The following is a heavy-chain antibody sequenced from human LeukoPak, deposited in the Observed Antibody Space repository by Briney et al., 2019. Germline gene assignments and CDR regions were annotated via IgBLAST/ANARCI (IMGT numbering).Heavy chain of an antibody. D-gene: IGHD1-7*01. J-gene: IGHJ6*02. V-gene: IGHV1-18*01. Sequence: ASVKVSCKASGYTFTSYGISWVRQAPGQGLEWMGWISAYNGNTNYAQKLQGRVTMTTDTSTSTAYMELRSLRSDDTAVYYCARDGTFGELPLPFYYYYGMDVWGQGTTVTVSS. CDR3: ARDGTFGELPLPFYYYYGMDV. CDR1: GYTFTSYG. CDR2: ISAYNGNT.